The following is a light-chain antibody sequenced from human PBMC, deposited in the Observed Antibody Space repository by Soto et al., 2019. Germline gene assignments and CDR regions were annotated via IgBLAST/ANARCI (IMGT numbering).Light chain of an antibody. CDR2: GAS. J-gene: IGKJ1*01. V-gene: IGKV3-15*01. CDR1: QSVSSN. CDR3: QQYNNWTPA. Sequence: EIVMTQSPATLSVSPGERATLSCRASQSVSSNLAWYPQKPGQAPRLLIYGASTSATGIPARFSGSGSGTDFTLTISSLQSEDFAVYYCQQYNNWTPAFGQGTKVEIQ.